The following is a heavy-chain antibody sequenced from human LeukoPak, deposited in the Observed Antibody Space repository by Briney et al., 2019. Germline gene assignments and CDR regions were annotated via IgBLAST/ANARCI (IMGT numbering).Heavy chain of an antibody. D-gene: IGHD3-22*01. V-gene: IGHV3-21*01. CDR3: ARGDSSGYPYPDY. CDR2: ISSTSSYI. CDR1: GFTFSSYS. J-gene: IGHJ4*02. Sequence: GGSLSLSCAASGFTFSSYSMNWVRQAPGKGLEWVSSISSTSSYIYYADSVKGRFTISRDNAKNSLYLQMNSLRAEDTALYYCARGDSSGYPYPDYWGQGTLVTVSS.